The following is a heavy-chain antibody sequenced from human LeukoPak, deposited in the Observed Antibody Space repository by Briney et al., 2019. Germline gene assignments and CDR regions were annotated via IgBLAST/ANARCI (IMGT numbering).Heavy chain of an antibody. Sequence: SQTLSLTCAISGDRFSSNSAAWNWIRQSPSRGLEWLGRTYYRSKWYNDYAVSVKSRITINPDTSKNQFSLQLNSVTPEDTAVYYCARARGAVGYYYYYYYMDVWGKGTTVTVSS. D-gene: IGHD3-10*01. CDR2: TYYRSKWYN. J-gene: IGHJ6*03. CDR1: GDRFSSNSAA. CDR3: ARARGAVGYYYYYYYMDV. V-gene: IGHV6-1*01.